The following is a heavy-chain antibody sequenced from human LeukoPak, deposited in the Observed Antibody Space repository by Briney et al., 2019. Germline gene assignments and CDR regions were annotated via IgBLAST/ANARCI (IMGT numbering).Heavy chain of an antibody. J-gene: IGHJ4*02. CDR1: GGSISSYY. Sequence: SETLSLTCTVSGGSISSYYWSWIRQSPGKGLEWIGYIYYTGSTNYNPSLKSRVTISVDTSKNQFSLNLRTVTPADTAVYYCTRFHSSVSGLSSYFDYWGQGTRVTVSS. CDR2: IYYTGST. D-gene: IGHD3-10*01. V-gene: IGHV4-59*01. CDR3: TRFHSSVSGLSSYFDY.